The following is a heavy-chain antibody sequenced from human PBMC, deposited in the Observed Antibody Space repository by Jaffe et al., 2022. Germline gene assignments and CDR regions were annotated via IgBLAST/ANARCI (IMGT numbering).Heavy chain of an antibody. CDR1: GYSISSGYY. V-gene: IGHV4-38-2*01. D-gene: IGHD4-17*01. CDR3: ASLAPTTVTNNYYYYYMDV. Sequence: QVQLQESGPGLVKPSETLSLTCAVSGYSISSGYYWGWIRQPPGKGLEWIGSIYHSGSTYYNPSLKSRVTISVDTSKNQFSLKLSSVTAADTAVYYCASLAPTTVTNNYYYYYMDVWGKGTTVTVSS. CDR2: IYHSGST. J-gene: IGHJ6*03.